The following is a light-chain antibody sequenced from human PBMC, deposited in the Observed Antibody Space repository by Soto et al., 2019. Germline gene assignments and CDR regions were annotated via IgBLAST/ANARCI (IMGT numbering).Light chain of an antibody. CDR3: SSYTSISTVV. CDR2: EVR. Sequence: QSALTQPASVSGSPGQSITISCTGSSNDVGGFNYVSWYQQHPGKAPKLIIYEVRNRPSGVSNRFSGSKSGNTASLTISGLQAEDEADYYCSSYTSISTVVFGGGTKLTVL. CDR1: SNDVGGFNY. V-gene: IGLV2-14*01. J-gene: IGLJ3*02.